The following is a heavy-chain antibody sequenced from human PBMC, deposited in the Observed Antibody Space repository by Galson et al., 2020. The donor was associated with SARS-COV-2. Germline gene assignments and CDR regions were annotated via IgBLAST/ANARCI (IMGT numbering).Heavy chain of an antibody. V-gene: IGHV3-33*01. Sequence: GGSLRLSCATSGFPFSTHAMHWVRQAPGKGLEWVAVIWSDGLHKYYGDSVKGRFTISRDNSKNTVDLQMDSLRLEDTATYYCAVSIIVAGGIDYWGQGTLVTVSS. J-gene: IGHJ4*02. D-gene: IGHD6-19*01. CDR3: AVSIIVAGGIDY. CDR2: IWSDGLHK. CDR1: GFPFSTHA.